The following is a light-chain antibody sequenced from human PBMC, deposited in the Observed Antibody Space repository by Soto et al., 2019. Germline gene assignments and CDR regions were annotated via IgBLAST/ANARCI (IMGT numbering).Light chain of an antibody. CDR1: QSVSNNY. Sequence: EIVLTQSPGTLSLSPGEGATLSCRASQSVSNNYLAWYQQIPGQAPRLLIYDAFSRATGIPDRFSGSGSGTDFTLTISRLEPEDFAVYYCQQYNNWPPITFGQGTRLEIK. J-gene: IGKJ5*01. V-gene: IGKV3-20*01. CDR2: DAF. CDR3: QQYNNWPPIT.